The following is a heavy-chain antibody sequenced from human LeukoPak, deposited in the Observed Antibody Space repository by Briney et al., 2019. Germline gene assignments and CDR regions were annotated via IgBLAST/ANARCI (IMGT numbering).Heavy chain of an antibody. CDR1: GYTFTSYG. CDR3: ARDNRVVVMSGYYFDY. J-gene: IGHJ4*02. D-gene: IGHD3-22*01. V-gene: IGHV1-18*01. CDR2: ISAYNGST. Sequence: ASVKVSCKASGYTFTSYGISWVRQAPGQGLEWMGWISAYNGSTSYAQKFQGRVTMTRDTSTSTVYMELSSLRSEDTAVYYCARDNRVVVMSGYYFDYWGQGTLVTVSS.